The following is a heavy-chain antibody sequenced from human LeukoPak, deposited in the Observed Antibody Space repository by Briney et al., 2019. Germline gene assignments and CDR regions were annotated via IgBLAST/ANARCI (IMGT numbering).Heavy chain of an antibody. V-gene: IGHV1-18*01. CDR3: ARGGSKLDY. CDR2: ISAYNGNT. Sequence: GASVKVSCKVSGYTLTELSMHWVRQAPGKGLEWMGWISAYNGNTNYAQKLQGRVTMTTDTSTSTAYMELRSLRSDDTAVYYCARGGSKLDYWGQGTLVTVSS. CDR1: GYTLTELS. J-gene: IGHJ4*02. D-gene: IGHD4-11*01.